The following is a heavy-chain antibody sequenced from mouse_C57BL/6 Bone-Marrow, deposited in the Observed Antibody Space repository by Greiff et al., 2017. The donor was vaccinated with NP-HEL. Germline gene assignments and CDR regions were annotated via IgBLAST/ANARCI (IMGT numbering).Heavy chain of an antibody. CDR1: GFTFSSYG. CDR3: ARREYYSNFYYFDY. Sequence: EVKLMESGGDLVKPGGSLKLSCAASGFTFSSYGMSWVRQTPDKRLEWVATISSGGSYNYYPDSVKGRFTISRDNAKNTLYLQMSSLKSEDTAMYYCARREYYSNFYYFDYWGQGTTLTVSS. J-gene: IGHJ2*01. CDR2: ISSGGSYN. V-gene: IGHV5-6*02. D-gene: IGHD2-5*01.